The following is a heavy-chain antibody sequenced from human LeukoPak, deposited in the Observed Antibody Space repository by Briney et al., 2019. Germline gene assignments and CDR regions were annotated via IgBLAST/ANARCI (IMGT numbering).Heavy chain of an antibody. J-gene: IGHJ4*02. CDR2: ISYDGSNK. CDR3: AKDSEVAAAGERGFDY. D-gene: IGHD6-13*01. CDR1: GFPFSSYV. V-gene: IGHV3-30*18. Sequence: GGSLRLSRAASGFPFSSYVKHWVPQTPGKGLEWVAVISYDGSNKYYADSVKGRFTISRDNSKNTLYLQMNSLRAEDTAVHYCAKDSEVAAAGERGFDYWGQGTLVTVSS.